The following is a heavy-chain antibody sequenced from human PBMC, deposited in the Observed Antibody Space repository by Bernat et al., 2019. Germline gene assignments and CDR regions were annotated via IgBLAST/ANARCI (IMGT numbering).Heavy chain of an antibody. V-gene: IGHV3-7*01. CDR1: GFSFSSYW. D-gene: IGHD3-22*01. CDR3: ARDKSDYYDSSGYLYY. CDR2: INEDGSEE. J-gene: IGHJ4*02. Sequence: EVQLVESGGGLVQPGGSRRLSCVGSGFSFSSYWMTWVRQPPGKGLEWVASINEDGSEEQYVDSVKGRFTISRDNTKNTVYLQMNTLRADDTAVYYCARDKSDYYDSSGYLYYWGQGSLVTVSS.